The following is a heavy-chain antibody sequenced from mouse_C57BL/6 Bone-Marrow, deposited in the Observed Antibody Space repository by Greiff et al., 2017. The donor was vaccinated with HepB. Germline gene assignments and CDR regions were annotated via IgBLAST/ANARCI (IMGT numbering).Heavy chain of an antibody. CDR3: ARRREVGRYFDV. D-gene: IGHD1-1*01. CDR1: GFTFSSYT. J-gene: IGHJ1*03. Sequence: EVMLVESGGGLVKPGGSLKLSCAASGFTFSSYTMPWVRQTPEKRLEWVATISGGGGNTYYPESVKGRFTISRDNAKNTLYLQMSSLRSEDTALYYCARRREVGRYFDVWGTGTTVTVSS. V-gene: IGHV5-9*01. CDR2: ISGGGGNT.